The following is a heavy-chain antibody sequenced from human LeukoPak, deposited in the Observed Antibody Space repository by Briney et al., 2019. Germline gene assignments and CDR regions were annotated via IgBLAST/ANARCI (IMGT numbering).Heavy chain of an antibody. CDR1: GGSFSGYY. D-gene: IGHD1-26*01. CDR2: INHSGST. Sequence: SETLSLTCAVYGGSFSGYYWSWIRQPPGKGLEWIGEINHSGSTNYNPSLKSRVTISVDTSKNQFSLKLSSVTAADTAVYYCARSGSYGGHFDYWGQGTLVTVSS. CDR3: ARSGSYGGHFDY. V-gene: IGHV4-34*01. J-gene: IGHJ4*02.